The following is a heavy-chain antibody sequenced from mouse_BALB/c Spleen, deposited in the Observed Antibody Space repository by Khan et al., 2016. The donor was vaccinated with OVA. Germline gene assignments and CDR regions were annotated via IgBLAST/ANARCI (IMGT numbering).Heavy chain of an antibody. CDR2: IWGGGGT. J-gene: IGHJ4*01. CDR3: ARAYYRYDGYYAMDY. CDR1: GFSLSRYN. D-gene: IGHD2-14*01. V-gene: IGHV2-6-4*01. Sequence: QVQLKQSGPGLVAPSQSLSITCTVSGFSLSRYNIHWVRQPPGKGLEWLGMIWGGGGTDYNSTLKSRLSIRKDNSTGQVLLKMNSLQTDDPAIYYCARAYYRYDGYYAMDYWGEGTSVTVSS.